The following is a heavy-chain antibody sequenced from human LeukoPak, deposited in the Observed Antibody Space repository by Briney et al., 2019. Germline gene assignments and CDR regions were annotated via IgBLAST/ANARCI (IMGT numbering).Heavy chain of an antibody. J-gene: IGHJ4*02. Sequence: ASVKVSCKVFGNTLTELSMHWVRQAPGKGLESMGGFAPEDGEAIYAQQFQGRLTMTEDTSTDTAYMELSSLTSEDTAVYYCTTGRRYQLYDYWGQGTLVNVSS. CDR2: FAPEDGEA. CDR1: GNTLTELS. CDR3: TTGRRYQLYDY. V-gene: IGHV1-24*01. D-gene: IGHD1-1*01.